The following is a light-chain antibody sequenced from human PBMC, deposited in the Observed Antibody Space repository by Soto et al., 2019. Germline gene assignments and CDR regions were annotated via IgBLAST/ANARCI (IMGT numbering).Light chain of an antibody. CDR1: SSDIGRYNY. V-gene: IGLV2-14*01. CDR2: EVI. J-gene: IGLJ1*01. Sequence: QSALTQPASVSGSPGQSITISCTGTSSDIGRYNYVSWYQHHPGKAPKLIIYEVIDRPSGVSNRFSGSKSGNTASLTISGLQTEDEADYYCSSHTTSSTLSYVFGTGTKVTVL. CDR3: SSHTTSSTLSYV.